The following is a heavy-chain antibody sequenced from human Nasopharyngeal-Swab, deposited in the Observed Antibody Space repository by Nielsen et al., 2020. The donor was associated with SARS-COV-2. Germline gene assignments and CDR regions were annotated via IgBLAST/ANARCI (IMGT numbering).Heavy chain of an antibody. Sequence: ASVKVSCKASGYTFTSYGISWVRQAPAQGLEWMGWISAYNGNQNYAQKPQGRVTITADESTSTAYMELSSLRSEDTAVYYCARDWYSSSSGAYYGMDVWGQGTTVTVSS. J-gene: IGHJ6*02. D-gene: IGHD6-6*01. CDR3: ARDWYSSSSGAYYGMDV. V-gene: IGHV1-18*01. CDR1: GYTFTSYG. CDR2: ISAYNGNQ.